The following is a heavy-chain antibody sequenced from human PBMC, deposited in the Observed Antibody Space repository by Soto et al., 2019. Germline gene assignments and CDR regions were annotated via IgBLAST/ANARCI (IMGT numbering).Heavy chain of an antibody. V-gene: IGHV5-10-1*01. CDR3: ARHRSSGYYYGMDV. J-gene: IGHJ6*02. CDR2: IDPSDSYT. D-gene: IGHD6-25*01. Sequence: PGESLKISCKGSGYSFTSYWISWVRQMPGKGLEWTGRIDPSDSYTNYSPSFQGNVTISADKSISTAYLQWSSLKASDTAMYYRARHRSSGYYYGMDVWGQGTTVTVSS. CDR1: GYSFTSYW.